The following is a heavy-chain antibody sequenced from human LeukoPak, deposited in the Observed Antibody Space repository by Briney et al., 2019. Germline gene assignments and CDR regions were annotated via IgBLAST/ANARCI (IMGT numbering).Heavy chain of an antibody. D-gene: IGHD2-21*02. Sequence: GGSLRLSCAASGFTFSSYEMHWVRQVPGKGLEWVSGISWNTGTIGYADSVKGRFTISRDNAKNSLYLQMNSLRVEDTALYYCAKDAGGRWPLYYFDCWGQGTLVTVSS. J-gene: IGHJ4*02. V-gene: IGHV3-9*01. CDR2: ISWNTGTI. CDR1: GFTFSSYE. CDR3: AKDAGGRWPLYYFDC.